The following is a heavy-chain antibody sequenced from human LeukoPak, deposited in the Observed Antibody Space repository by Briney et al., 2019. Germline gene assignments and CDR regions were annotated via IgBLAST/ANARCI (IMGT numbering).Heavy chain of an antibody. D-gene: IGHD3-3*01. V-gene: IGHV1-2*02. CDR3: ASRPPPLTYYDFWSGSRMDV. CDR1: GYTFTGYY. Sequence: GASVKVSCKASGYTFTGYYMHWVRQAPGQGLEWMGWINPNSGGTNYAQKFQGRVTMTRDTSISTAYMELSRLRSDDTAVYYCASRPPPLTYYDFWSGSRMDVWGQGTTVTVSS. CDR2: INPNSGGT. J-gene: IGHJ6*02.